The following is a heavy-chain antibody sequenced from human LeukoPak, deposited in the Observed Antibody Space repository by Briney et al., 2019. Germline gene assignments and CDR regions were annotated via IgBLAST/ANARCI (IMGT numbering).Heavy chain of an antibody. J-gene: IGHJ4*02. D-gene: IGHD5-12*01. V-gene: IGHV3-74*01. CDR3: ARGKYGGYFIDY. CDR2: IKPDGSDT. Sequence: GGALRLSCGASGFTFTTHWIHWVRQAPGKGLVWVSRIKPDGSDTNYADSVKGRFTISRDNAKNTVYLQMNSLRAEDTAVYYCARGKYGGYFIDYWGQGTLVTVSS. CDR1: GFTFTTHW.